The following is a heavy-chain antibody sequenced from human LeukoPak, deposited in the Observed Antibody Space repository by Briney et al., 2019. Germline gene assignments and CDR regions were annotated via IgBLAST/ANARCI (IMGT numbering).Heavy chain of an antibody. CDR2: VSHDGIT. CDR1: GGSSNSALYY. CDR3: ARHTIFCSFINCSPFDP. V-gene: IGHV4-39*01. J-gene: IGHJ5*02. Sequence: PSETLSLTCTVSGGSSNSALYYWAWIHQTPEQQLEWIGSVSHDGITKYSPSLGGRVSLSADTSKNAFFMEVHSVTAADSAIYYCARHTIFCSFINCSPFDPWGQGTLVTISS. D-gene: IGHD3-3*01.